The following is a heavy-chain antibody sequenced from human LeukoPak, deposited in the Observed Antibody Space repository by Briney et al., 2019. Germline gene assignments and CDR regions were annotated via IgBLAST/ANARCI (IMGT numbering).Heavy chain of an antibody. CDR1: GYTFTGYY. Sequence: ASVRVSCKASGYTFTGYYMHWVRQAPGQGLEWMGWINPNSGGTDYAQKFQGRVTMTRDTSISTAYMELSRLRSDDTAVHYCARVSEGSSSSWGTHYFDYWGQGTLVTVSS. CDR3: ARVSEGSSSSWGTHYFDY. V-gene: IGHV1-2*02. CDR2: INPNSGGT. J-gene: IGHJ4*02. D-gene: IGHD6-6*01.